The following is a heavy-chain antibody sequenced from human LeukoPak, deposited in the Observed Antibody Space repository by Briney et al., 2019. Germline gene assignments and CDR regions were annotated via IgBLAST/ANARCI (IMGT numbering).Heavy chain of an antibody. J-gene: IGHJ4*02. D-gene: IGHD3-22*01. V-gene: IGHV4-39*07. CDR1: GGSISSSSYY. Sequence: SETLSLTCTVSGGSISSSSYYWGWIRQPPGKGLEWIGSIYHSGSTYYNPSLKSRVTISVDTSKNQFSLKLSSVTAADTAVYYCARDPFGYYDSSGYYRLGYFDYWGQGTLVTVSS. CDR2: IYHSGST. CDR3: ARDPFGYYDSSGYYRLGYFDY.